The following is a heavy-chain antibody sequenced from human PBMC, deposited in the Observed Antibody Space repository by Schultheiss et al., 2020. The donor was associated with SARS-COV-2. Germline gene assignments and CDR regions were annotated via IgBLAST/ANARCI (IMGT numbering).Heavy chain of an antibody. Sequence: SETLSLTCAVYGGSFSGYYWSWIRQPPGKGLEWIGEINHSGSTNYNPSLKSRVTISVDTPKNQFSLKLSSVTAADTAVYYCARASSSSPYYYYYGMDVWGQGTTVTVSS. J-gene: IGHJ6*02. V-gene: IGHV4-34*01. D-gene: IGHD6-6*01. CDR2: INHSGST. CDR3: ARASSSSPYYYYYGMDV. CDR1: GGSFSGYY.